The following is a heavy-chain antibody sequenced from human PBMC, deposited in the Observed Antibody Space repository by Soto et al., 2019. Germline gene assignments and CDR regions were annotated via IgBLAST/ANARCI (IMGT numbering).Heavy chain of an antibody. Sequence: PGGSLRLSCAASGFTVSSNYMSWVRQAPGKGLEWVSVIYSGGSTYYADSVKGRFTISRDNSKNTLYLQMNSLRAEDTAVYYCARDKGPYYYYGMDVWGQGTTVTVSS. V-gene: IGHV3-66*01. CDR1: GFTVSSNY. CDR3: ARDKGPYYYYGMDV. CDR2: IYSGGST. J-gene: IGHJ6*02.